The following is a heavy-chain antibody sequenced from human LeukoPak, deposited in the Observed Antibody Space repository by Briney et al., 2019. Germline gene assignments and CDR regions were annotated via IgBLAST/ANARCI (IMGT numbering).Heavy chain of an antibody. CDR1: GFTFSSYW. CDR3: ATRGPDVWSGSYYYYYMDV. Sequence: GGSLRLSCAASGFTFSSYWMSWVRQAPGKGLEWVANIKQDGSEKYYVDSVKGRFTISRDNSKNTLYLQMNSLRAEDTAVYYCATRGPDVWSGSYYYYYMDVWGKGTTVTVSS. CDR2: IKQDGSEK. V-gene: IGHV3-7*01. D-gene: IGHD3-3*01. J-gene: IGHJ6*03.